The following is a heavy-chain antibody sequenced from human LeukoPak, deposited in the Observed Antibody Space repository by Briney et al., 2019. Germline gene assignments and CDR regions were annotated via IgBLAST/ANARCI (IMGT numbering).Heavy chain of an antibody. D-gene: IGHD3-10*01. J-gene: IGHJ2*01. CDR3: ARALAGAPFDL. CDR1: GFTFKDYG. V-gene: IGHV3-20*04. CDR2: INWNGGGT. Sequence: GRSLRLSCAATGFTFKDYGMHWVRQPPGKGLEWVSSINWNGGGTDYADSVKGRFTISADTSKNTFYLQMDSLRIEDTALYYCARALAGAPFDLWGRGTVVAVSS.